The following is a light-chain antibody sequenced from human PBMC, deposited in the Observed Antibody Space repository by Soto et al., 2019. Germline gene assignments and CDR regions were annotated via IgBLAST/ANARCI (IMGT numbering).Light chain of an antibody. Sequence: IQLTQSPSSLSASVGDRVTITCRASQGISSYLAWYQQKPGKAPKLLIYAASTLHSGVPSRFSGSGSGTDSTLTISTLQPKDFTTYSCQQLNSYPLPFGGGTKVEI. CDR1: QGISSY. CDR2: AAS. J-gene: IGKJ4*01. CDR3: QQLNSYPLP. V-gene: IGKV1-9*01.